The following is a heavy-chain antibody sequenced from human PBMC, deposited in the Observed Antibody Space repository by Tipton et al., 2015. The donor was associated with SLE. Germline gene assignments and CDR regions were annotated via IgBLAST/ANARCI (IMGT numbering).Heavy chain of an antibody. Sequence: GSLRLSCAASGFSFSSYSMNWVRQAPGKGLEWVSFISSGSSYIYYPDSMKGRFTISRDNAQNSLYLQMDSLTADDTAVYYCARVIAAPPYGMDVWGQGTTVTVSS. J-gene: IGHJ6*02. CDR3: ARVIAAPPYGMDV. CDR2: ISSGSSYI. D-gene: IGHD6-13*01. V-gene: IGHV3-21*03. CDR1: GFSFSSYS.